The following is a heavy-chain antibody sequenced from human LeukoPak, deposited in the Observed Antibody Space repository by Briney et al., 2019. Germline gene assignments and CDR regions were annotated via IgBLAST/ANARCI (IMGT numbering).Heavy chain of an antibody. CDR1: GFTFSSYG. J-gene: IGHJ4*02. CDR2: ISYDGSNK. V-gene: IGHV3-30*18. CDR3: AKTLSGYDKYYFDY. D-gene: IGHD5-12*01. Sequence: GGSLRLSCAASGFTFSSYGMHWVRQAPGKGLEWVAVISYDGSNKYYADSVKGRFTISRDNSKNTLYLQMNSLRAEDTAVYYCAKTLSGYDKYYFDYWGQGTLVTVSS.